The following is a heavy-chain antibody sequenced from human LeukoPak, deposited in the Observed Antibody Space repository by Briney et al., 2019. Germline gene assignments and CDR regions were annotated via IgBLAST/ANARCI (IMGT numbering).Heavy chain of an antibody. Sequence: GGSLRLSCAASGFTFSSYGMHWVRQAPGKGLEWVAVISYDGSNKYYADSVKGRFTISRDNSKNTLYLQMNSLRAEDTAVYYCAKEIAVAGGNYWGQGTLVTVSS. V-gene: IGHV3-30*18. D-gene: IGHD6-19*01. CDR2: ISYDGSNK. CDR3: AKEIAVAGGNY. CDR1: GFTFSSYG. J-gene: IGHJ4*02.